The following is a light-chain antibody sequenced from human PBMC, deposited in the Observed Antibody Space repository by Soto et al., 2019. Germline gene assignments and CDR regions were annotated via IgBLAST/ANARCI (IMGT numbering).Light chain of an antibody. CDR3: SSYTTTSTVV. J-gene: IGLJ3*02. CDR2: DVY. V-gene: IGLV2-14*03. Sequence: QSALTQPASVSGSPGQSITISCTGTSSDVGGYDYVSWFQQYPGKAPSLMIYDVYRRPSGVSYRFYGYKSGNTASLTISGLQAEDEADYYCSSYTTTSTVVFGGGTKLTVL. CDR1: SSDVGGYDY.